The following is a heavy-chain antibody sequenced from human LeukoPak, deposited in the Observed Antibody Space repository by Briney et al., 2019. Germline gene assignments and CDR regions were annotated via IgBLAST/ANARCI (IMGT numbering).Heavy chain of an antibody. CDR3: ARVSPYYDFWSGYYTESPYYMDV. Sequence: ASVKVSCKASGYTFTGYYMHWVRQAPGQGLEWMGWINPNSGGTNYAQKFQGRVTITRDTSISTAYMELSRLRSDDTAVYYCARVSPYYDFWSGYYTESPYYMDVWGKGTTVTVFS. J-gene: IGHJ6*03. V-gene: IGHV1-2*02. CDR1: GYTFTGYY. D-gene: IGHD3-3*01. CDR2: INPNSGGT.